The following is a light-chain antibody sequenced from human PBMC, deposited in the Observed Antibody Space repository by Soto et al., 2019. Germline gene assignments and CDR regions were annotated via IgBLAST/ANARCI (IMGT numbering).Light chain of an antibody. CDR3: SSYTSSSFVV. CDR1: SSDVGGYNY. J-gene: IGLJ2*01. CDR2: DVS. Sequence: QSALTQPASVSGSPGQSITISCTGTSSDVGGYNYVSWYQQHPGKAPKLMIYDVSNRPSGVSNRFPGSKSGNTASLTISGLQAEDEADYYCSSYTSSSFVVFGGGTKLTVL. V-gene: IGLV2-14*01.